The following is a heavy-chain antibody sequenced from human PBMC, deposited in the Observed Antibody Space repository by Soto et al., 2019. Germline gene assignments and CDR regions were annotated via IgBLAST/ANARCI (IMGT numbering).Heavy chain of an antibody. CDR1: GDSVSSNSAA. J-gene: IGHJ6*03. CDR3: ARDHLSRLEGDRGYYFYMDV. V-gene: IGHV6-1*01. Sequence: SQTLSLTCAISGDSVSSNSAAWNWIRQSPSRGLEWLGRTYYRSKWYNDYAISVKSRITINPDTSKNQFSLQLNSVTPEDTAVYYCARDHLSRLEGDRGYYFYMDVWDKGTTVTVSS. D-gene: IGHD3-16*01. CDR2: TYYRSKWYN.